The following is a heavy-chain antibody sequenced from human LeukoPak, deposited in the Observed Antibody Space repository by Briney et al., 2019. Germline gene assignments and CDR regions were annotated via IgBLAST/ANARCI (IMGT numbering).Heavy chain of an antibody. V-gene: IGHV3-74*01. J-gene: IGHJ4*02. Sequence: GGSLRLSCAASGFTFSSHWMHWVRQAPGKGLVWVSRIKSDGSSTNYADSVKGRFTISRDNAKNTLYLQMNSLRAEDTALYYCVSYLWFGETLIDYWGRGTPVTVSS. CDR1: GFTFSSHW. CDR3: VSYLWFGETLIDY. D-gene: IGHD3-10*01. CDR2: IKSDGSST.